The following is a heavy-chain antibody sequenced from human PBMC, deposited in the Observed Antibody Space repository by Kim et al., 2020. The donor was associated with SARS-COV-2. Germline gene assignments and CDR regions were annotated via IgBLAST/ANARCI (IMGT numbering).Heavy chain of an antibody. J-gene: IGHJ3*02. CDR3: ARGNWNSDTAFDI. CDR1: GGSISSYY. D-gene: IGHD1-7*01. Sequence: SETLSLTCTVSGGSISSYYWSWIRQPPGKGLEWIGYIYYSGSTNYNPSLKSRVTISVDTSKNQFSLKLSSVTAADTAVYYCARGNWNSDTAFDIWGQGTMVTVSS. CDR2: IYYSGST. V-gene: IGHV4-59*01.